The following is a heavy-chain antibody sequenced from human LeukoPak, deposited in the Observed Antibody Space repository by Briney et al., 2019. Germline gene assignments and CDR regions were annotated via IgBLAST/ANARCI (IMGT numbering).Heavy chain of an antibody. CDR3: ARRVGVALDY. V-gene: IGHV4-38-2*02. D-gene: IGHD2-21*01. CDR1: GYSISSGYY. J-gene: IGHJ4*02. CDR2: IYHSGST. Sequence: SETLSLTCTVSGYSISSGYYWGWIRQPPGKGLEGIGSIYHSGSTYYNPALKSRVTISVDTSKNQFSLKLSSVTAADTAVDYCARRVGVALDYWGQGTLVTVSS.